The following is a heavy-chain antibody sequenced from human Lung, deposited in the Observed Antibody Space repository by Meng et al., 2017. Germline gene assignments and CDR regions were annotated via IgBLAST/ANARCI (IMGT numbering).Heavy chain of an antibody. CDR3: ARGPTTMAHDFDY. J-gene: IGHJ4*02. CDR1: GGSFSDYY. V-gene: IGHV4-34*01. D-gene: IGHD4-11*01. CDR2: INHSGST. Sequence: QVQVPQWGPGLLKPSETLSLTCVVSGGSFSDYYWSWIRQPPGKGLEWIGEINHSGSTNYNPSLESRATISVDTSQNNLSLKLSSVTAADSAVYYCARGPTTMAHDFDYWGQGTLVTVSS.